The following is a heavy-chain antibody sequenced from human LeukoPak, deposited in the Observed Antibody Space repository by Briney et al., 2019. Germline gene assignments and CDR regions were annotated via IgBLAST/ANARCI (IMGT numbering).Heavy chain of an antibody. D-gene: IGHD3-22*01. CDR3: ARGATYYYDSSSRATEFDY. V-gene: IGHV1-69*13. J-gene: IGHJ4*02. Sequence: GASGKLSCNASGGSFSSYAISWVRQGPGQGLEWMGGIIPIFGTANYAQKFQGRVTITADESTSTAYMELSSLRSEDTAVYYCARGATYYYDSSSRATEFDYWGQGTLVTVSS. CDR2: IIPIFGTA. CDR1: GGSFSSYA.